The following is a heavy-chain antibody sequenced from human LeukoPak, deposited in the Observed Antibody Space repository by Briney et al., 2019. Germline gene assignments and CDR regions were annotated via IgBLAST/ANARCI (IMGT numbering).Heavy chain of an antibody. V-gene: IGHV4-59*01. J-gene: IGHJ4*02. CDR2: ISYSGST. CDR3: ARAPKLYYYDSSGLDY. D-gene: IGHD3-22*01. CDR1: GGFISSYY. Sequence: SETLSLTCTVSGGFISSYYWSWIRQPPGKRLEWIGYISYSGSTNYNPSLKSRVTISVDTSKKQFSLNLSSVTAADTAVYYCARAPKLYYYDSSGLDYWGQGTLVTVSS.